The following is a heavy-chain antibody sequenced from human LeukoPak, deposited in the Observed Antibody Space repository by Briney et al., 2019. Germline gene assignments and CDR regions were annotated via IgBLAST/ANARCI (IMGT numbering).Heavy chain of an antibody. D-gene: IGHD2-21*01. Sequence: ASVKVSCKASGYTFTGYYMHSVPHTPEQRRGRMGWVNPNSGVTNYAQKSRGRGTITRDTSIRTACMELCRPRYYETAAYYSARDSGADCGGDCSNDYWGQGTLVSVSS. CDR3: ARDSGADCGGDCSNDY. CDR1: GYTFTGYY. V-gene: IGHV1-2*02. CDR2: VNPNSGVT. J-gene: IGHJ4*02.